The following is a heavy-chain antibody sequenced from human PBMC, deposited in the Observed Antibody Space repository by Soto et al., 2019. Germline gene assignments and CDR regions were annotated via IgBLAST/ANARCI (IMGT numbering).Heavy chain of an antibody. V-gene: IGHV3-23*01. CDR1: GFTFSTYA. CDR2: ISGGDGSTYYA. D-gene: IGHD3-3*01. Sequence: GGSLRLSCAASGFTFSTYAMSWVRQAPGKGLEWVSTISGGDGSTYYAYYADSVKGRFTISRDNSKNTLYLQMNSLRAEDTAVYYCAKVRVTIFGVPGVHDIWGQGTMVTVSS. J-gene: IGHJ3*02. CDR3: AKVRVTIFGVPGVHDI.